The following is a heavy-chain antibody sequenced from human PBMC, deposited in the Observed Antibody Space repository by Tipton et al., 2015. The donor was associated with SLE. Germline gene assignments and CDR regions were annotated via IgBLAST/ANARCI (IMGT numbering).Heavy chain of an antibody. V-gene: IGHV3-30*04. J-gene: IGHJ6*02. CDR3: ARVLLWFRSVYGMDV. D-gene: IGHD3-10*01. CDR2: ISYDGSNK. Sequence: SLRLSCAASGFTFSSYAMHWVRQAPGKGLEWVAVISYDGSNKYYADSVKGRFTISRDNSKNTLYLQMNSLRAEDTAVYYCARVLLWFRSVYGMDVWGQGTTVSVPS. CDR1: GFTFSSYA.